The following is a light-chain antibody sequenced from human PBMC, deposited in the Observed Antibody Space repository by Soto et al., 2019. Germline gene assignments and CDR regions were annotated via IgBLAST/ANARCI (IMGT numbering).Light chain of an antibody. V-gene: IGLV2-14*01. J-gene: IGLJ1*01. CDR1: SSDIGGYKY. CDR2: DVS. Sequence: QPVLTQPASVSGSPGQSITISCTGTSSDIGGYKYVSWYQQHPGKAPKLMIYDVSNRPSGVSNRFSGSKSGNTATLTISGLKGEDEAEYYCSSYTGGSTYVFGTGTKVTVL. CDR3: SSYTGGSTYV.